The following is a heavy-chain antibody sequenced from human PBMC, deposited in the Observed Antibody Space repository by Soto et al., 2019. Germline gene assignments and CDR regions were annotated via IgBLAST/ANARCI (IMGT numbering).Heavy chain of an antibody. CDR1: GGSISIGSFS. CDR3: ARVRYSDNWHGLIDF. V-gene: IGHV4-30-2*01. D-gene: IGHD4-4*01. J-gene: IGHJ4*02. CDR2: IYHSGST. Sequence: TLSLTCTVSGGSISIGSFSWSWSRQPPGRGLEWIGYIYHSGSTYYIPSLRSRVAISMDRAKNQFSLHLSSVTAEDTAVYFCARVRYSDNWHGLIDFWGLGTLVTVSS.